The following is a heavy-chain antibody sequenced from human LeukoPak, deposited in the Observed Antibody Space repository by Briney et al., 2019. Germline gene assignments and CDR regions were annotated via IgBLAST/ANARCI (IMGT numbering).Heavy chain of an antibody. Sequence: GGSLRLSCAASGFTFSTYSMNWVRQAPGKGLEWVSHISLSGSPIYYADSVKGRFTISRDNAKNSLYLQMNSLRAEDTAVYYCARDHRYAHDYWGRGTLVTVSS. D-gene: IGHD2-8*01. J-gene: IGHJ4*02. CDR3: ARDHRYAHDY. CDR1: GFTFSTYS. V-gene: IGHV3-48*04. CDR2: ISLSGSPI.